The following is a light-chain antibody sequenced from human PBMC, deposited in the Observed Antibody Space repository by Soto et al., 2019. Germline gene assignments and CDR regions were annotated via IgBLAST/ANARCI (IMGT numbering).Light chain of an antibody. Sequence: QSVLTQPASVSGSPGQSITISCTGTISDVGGYDYVSWYQQHPGKAPKLMIYDVSNRPSGVSNRFSGSKSGNTASLTISGLQADDGADYYSSSYTTSSTYVFGTGTNVTVL. CDR1: ISDVGGYDY. J-gene: IGLJ1*01. CDR2: DVS. V-gene: IGLV2-14*01. CDR3: SSYTTSSTYV.